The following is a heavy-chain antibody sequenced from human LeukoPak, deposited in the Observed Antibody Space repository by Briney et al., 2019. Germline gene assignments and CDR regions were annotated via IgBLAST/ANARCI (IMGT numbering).Heavy chain of an antibody. CDR3: ARPYYYGSGSYEGYFDY. J-gene: IGHJ4*02. D-gene: IGHD3-10*01. CDR2: ISSGSSYI. CDR1: GFTFDDYA. Sequence: GGSLRLSCAASGFTFDDYAMHWVRQAPGKGLEWVSSISSGSSYIYYADSVKGRFTISRDNAKNSLYLQMNSLRAEDTAVYYCARPYYYGSGSYEGYFDYWGQGTLVTVSS. V-gene: IGHV3-21*01.